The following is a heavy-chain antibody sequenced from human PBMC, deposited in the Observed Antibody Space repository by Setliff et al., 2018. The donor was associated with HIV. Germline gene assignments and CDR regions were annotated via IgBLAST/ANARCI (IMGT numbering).Heavy chain of an antibody. Sequence: ASVKVSCKVSGYTLTELSMHWVRQAPGKGLEWMGGFDPEDGETIYAQKFQGRVTMTEDTSANTAYMELSSLRSEDTAVYYCARGSCSGCYLSDYWGLGTLVTVSS. CDR1: GYTLTELS. CDR3: ARGSCSGCYLSDY. J-gene: IGHJ4*02. V-gene: IGHV1-24*01. CDR2: FDPEDGET. D-gene: IGHD6-19*01.